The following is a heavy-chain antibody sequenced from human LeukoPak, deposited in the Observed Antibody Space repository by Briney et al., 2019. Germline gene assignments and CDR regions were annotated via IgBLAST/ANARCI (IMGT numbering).Heavy chain of an antibody. CDR2: ISATGGST. Sequence: GGSLRLSCTACGLTFSSYVMSWVRQAPGKGLEWVSTISATGGSTFYADSVRGRFTISRDNSRSTLYLQMNSLRAEDTATYYCSPPRGDSSGYYYVYWGQGTLVTVSS. D-gene: IGHD3-22*01. CDR3: SPPRGDSSGYYYVY. V-gene: IGHV3-23*01. CDR1: GLTFSSYV. J-gene: IGHJ4*02.